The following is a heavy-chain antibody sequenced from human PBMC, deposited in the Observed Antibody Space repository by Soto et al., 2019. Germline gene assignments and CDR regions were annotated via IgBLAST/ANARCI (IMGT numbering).Heavy chain of an antibody. J-gene: IGHJ6*02. Sequence: GASVKVSCKASGGTFSSYAISWVRQAPGQGLAWMGGIIPNFGTANYAQKFQGRVTITADESTGTAYMELSSLRSEDTAVYYCASCPPPVVTTYYYYYGMDVWGQGTTVTVSS. CDR2: IIPNFGTA. CDR3: ASCPPPVVTTYYYYYGMDV. V-gene: IGHV1-69*13. D-gene: IGHD2-2*01. CDR1: GGTFSSYA.